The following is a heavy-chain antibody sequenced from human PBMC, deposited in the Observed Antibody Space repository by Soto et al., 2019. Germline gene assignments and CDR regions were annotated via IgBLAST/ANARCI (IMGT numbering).Heavy chain of an antibody. Sequence: QVQLVQSGAEVKKPGSSVKVSCKASGGTFSSYAISWVRQAPGQGLEWMGGIIPIFGTANYAQKFQGRVTITADEFTSTAYTELSSLRSEDTAVYYCAREWVYDSSKKLDYWGQGTLVTVSS. D-gene: IGHD3-22*01. CDR3: AREWVYDSSKKLDY. CDR2: IIPIFGTA. J-gene: IGHJ4*02. CDR1: GGTFSSYA. V-gene: IGHV1-69*12.